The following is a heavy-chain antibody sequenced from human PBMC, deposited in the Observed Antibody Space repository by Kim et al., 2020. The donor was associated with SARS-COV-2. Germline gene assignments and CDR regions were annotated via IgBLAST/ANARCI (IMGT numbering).Heavy chain of an antibody. CDR3: ASQEQGAMGDY. CDR1: GFTFSSYS. D-gene: IGHD1-26*01. J-gene: IGHJ4*02. CDR2: ISSSSSYI. Sequence: GGSLRLSCAASGFTFSSYSMNWVRQAPGKGLEWVSSISSSSSYIYYADSVKGRFTISRDNAKNSLYLQMNSLRAEDTAVYYCASQEQGAMGDYWGQGTLVTVSS. V-gene: IGHV3-21*01.